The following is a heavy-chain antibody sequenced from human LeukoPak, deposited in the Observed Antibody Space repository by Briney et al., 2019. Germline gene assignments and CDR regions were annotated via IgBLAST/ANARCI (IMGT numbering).Heavy chain of an antibody. CDR2: ISSSGSTI. CDR3: ARTFRSRRDGYNYENYYYYYYMDV. Sequence: GGSLRLSCAASGFTISSYGMSWIRQAPGKGLEWVSYISSSGSTIYYADSVKGRFTISRDNAKNSLYLQMNSLRAEDTAVYYCARTFRSRRDGYNYENYYYYYYMDVWGKGTTVTVSS. J-gene: IGHJ6*03. V-gene: IGHV3-48*04. D-gene: IGHD5-24*01. CDR1: GFTISSYG.